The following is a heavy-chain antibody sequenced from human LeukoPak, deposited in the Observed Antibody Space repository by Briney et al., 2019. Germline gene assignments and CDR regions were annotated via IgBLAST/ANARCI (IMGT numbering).Heavy chain of an antibody. V-gene: IGHV3-30*18. CDR1: GYPFSGSD. J-gene: IGHJ4*02. D-gene: IGHD6-19*01. CDR2: VSHEGTSK. Sequence: GGSLRLSCAASGYPFSGSDIHWVRQAPGKGLEWVAFVSHEGTSKFYAESVKGRFGISRDNSKSTTYLQIDGLRPDDTAVYYCAKTTGGWPRFFDHWGQGTLVAVSS. CDR3: AKTTGGWPRFFDH.